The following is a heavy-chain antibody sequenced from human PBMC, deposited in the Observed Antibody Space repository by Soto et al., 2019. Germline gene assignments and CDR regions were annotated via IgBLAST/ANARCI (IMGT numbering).Heavy chain of an antibody. D-gene: IGHD4-17*01. CDR1: GGSISSYY. CDR2: VYYSGST. J-gene: IGHJ4*02. Sequence: PSETLSLTCTVSGGSISSYYCSWIRQSPGKGLEWIGYVYYSGSTNYNPSLKSRVIISIDTSKNQFSLKLSSVTAADTAVYYCARRTTGYYFDYWGQGALVTVS. CDR3: ARRTTGYYFDY. V-gene: IGHV4-59*01.